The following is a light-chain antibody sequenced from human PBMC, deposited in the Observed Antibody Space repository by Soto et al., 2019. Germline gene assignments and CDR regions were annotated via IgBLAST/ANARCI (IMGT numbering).Light chain of an antibody. Sequence: EVVLTQSPATLSVSPSGGSDLXMRSSQSVSSNLAWYQQKPGQAPRLLIYGASTRATGIPARFSGSGSGTDFTLTISSLEPEDFAVYYCQQRSNWPPITFGQGTRLEIK. CDR1: QSVSSN. CDR2: GAS. CDR3: QQRSNWPPIT. J-gene: IGKJ5*01. V-gene: IGKV3-11*01.